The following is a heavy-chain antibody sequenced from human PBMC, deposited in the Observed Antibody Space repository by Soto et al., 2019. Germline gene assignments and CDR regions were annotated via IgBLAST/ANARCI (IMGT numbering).Heavy chain of an antibody. Sequence: VASVNVSCKASGYTFTGYYMHWVRQAPGQGLEWMGWINPNSGGTNYAQKFQGRVTMTRDTSISTAYMELSRLRSDDTAVYYCARDPECTNGVCEVLTEEFDPWGQGTLVTVSS. CDR1: GYTFTGYY. V-gene: IGHV1-2*02. J-gene: IGHJ5*02. CDR3: ARDPECTNGVCEVLTEEFDP. D-gene: IGHD2-8*01. CDR2: INPNSGGT.